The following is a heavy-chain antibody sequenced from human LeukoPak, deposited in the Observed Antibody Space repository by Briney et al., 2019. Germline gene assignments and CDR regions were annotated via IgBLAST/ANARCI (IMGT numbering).Heavy chain of an antibody. CDR3: AREVVPAATDYYYYMDV. CDR2: INHSGST. J-gene: IGHJ6*03. Sequence: SETLSLTCAVYGGSFSGYYWSWIRQPPGKGLEWIGEINHSGSTNYNPSLKSRVTISVDTSKNQFSPKLSSVTAADTAVYYCAREVVPAATDYYYYMDVWGKGTTVTVSS. V-gene: IGHV4-34*01. CDR1: GGSFSGYY. D-gene: IGHD2-2*01.